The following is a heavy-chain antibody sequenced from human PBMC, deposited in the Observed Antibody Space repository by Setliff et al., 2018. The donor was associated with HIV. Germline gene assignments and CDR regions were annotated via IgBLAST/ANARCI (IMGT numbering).Heavy chain of an antibody. V-gene: IGHV4-4*07. CDR2: VSSRGDT. CDR3: ARHRGAFRLDY. CDR1: DSGTYY. J-gene: IGHJ4*02. D-gene: IGHD3-16*01. Sequence: SETLSLTCTVSDSGTYYWSWIRQPAGKGLEWIGRVSSRGDTNYNPSLKSRVTMPVDTSKNQFSLKLNSVTAADTAVYYCARHRGAFRLDYWGQGTLVTVSS.